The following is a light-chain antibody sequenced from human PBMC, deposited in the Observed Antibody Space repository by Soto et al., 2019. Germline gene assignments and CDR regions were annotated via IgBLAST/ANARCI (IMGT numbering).Light chain of an antibody. Sequence: QSVLYSSNNKNYLTWYQQKPGQPPKLLIYWASTRESGVPDRFSGSGSGTDFTLTISSLQAEDVAVYYCQQYYSTPLTFGGGTKVDI. CDR1: QSVLYSSNNKNY. CDR2: WAS. CDR3: QQYYSTPLT. J-gene: IGKJ4*01. V-gene: IGKV4-1*01.